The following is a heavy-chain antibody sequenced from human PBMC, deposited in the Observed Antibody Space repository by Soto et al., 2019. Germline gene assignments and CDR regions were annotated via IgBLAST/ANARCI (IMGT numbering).Heavy chain of an antibody. J-gene: IGHJ6*02. V-gene: IGHV3-23*01. CDR3: AKRPATPYYYYYGMDV. CDR2: ISGSGGST. CDR1: GFTFSIYA. D-gene: IGHD2-15*01. Sequence: GGSLTLSCAAPGFTFSIYAMSWVRQAPGKGLEWVSAISGSGGSTYYADSVKGRFTISRDNSKNTLYLQMNGLRAEDKAVYYCAKRPATPYYYYYGMDVWGQGTTVTVSS.